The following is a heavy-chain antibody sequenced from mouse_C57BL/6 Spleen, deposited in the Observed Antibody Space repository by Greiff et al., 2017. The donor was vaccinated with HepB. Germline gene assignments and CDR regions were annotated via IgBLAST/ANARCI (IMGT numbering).Heavy chain of an antibody. CDR3: ASLYSNYDWFDY. J-gene: IGHJ3*01. V-gene: IGHV1-55*01. D-gene: IGHD2-5*01. Sequence: QVQLQQPGAELVKPGASVKMSCKASGYTFTSYWITWVKQRPGQGLEWIGDIYPGSGSTNYNEKFKSKATLTVDTSSSTAYMQLSSLTSEDSAFYYCASLYSNYDWFDYWGQGTLVTVSA. CDR2: IYPGSGST. CDR1: GYTFTSYW.